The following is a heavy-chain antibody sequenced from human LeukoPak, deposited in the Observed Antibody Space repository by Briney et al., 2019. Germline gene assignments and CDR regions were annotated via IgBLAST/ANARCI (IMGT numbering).Heavy chain of an antibody. V-gene: IGHV4-61*02. J-gene: IGHJ4*02. Sequence: SQTLSLSCSVSGDSISSGNYYWTWIRKPAGKGLEWIGRIYSTGSTNYNASLKSRVTISVDTSKNQFSLRLSSVTAADTAVYYCARVTTGGYYNCWGQGTLVTVS. CDR2: IYSTGST. D-gene: IGHD3-22*01. CDR3: ARVTTGGYYNC. CDR1: GDSISSGNYY.